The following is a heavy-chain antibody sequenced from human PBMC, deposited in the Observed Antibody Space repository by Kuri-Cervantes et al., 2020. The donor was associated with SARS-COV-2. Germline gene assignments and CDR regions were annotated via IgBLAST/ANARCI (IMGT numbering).Heavy chain of an antibody. CDR3: ARDIVVVPTDPPFRFDY. J-gene: IGHJ4*02. Sequence: ASVKVSCKVSGYTLTELSMHWVRQAPGKGLEWMGGFDPEDGETIYAQKFQGRVTMTEDTSTDTAYMELSSLRSEDTAMYYCARDIVVVPTDPPFRFDYWGQGTLVTVSS. CDR2: FDPEDGET. V-gene: IGHV1-24*01. D-gene: IGHD2-2*01. CDR1: GYTLTELS.